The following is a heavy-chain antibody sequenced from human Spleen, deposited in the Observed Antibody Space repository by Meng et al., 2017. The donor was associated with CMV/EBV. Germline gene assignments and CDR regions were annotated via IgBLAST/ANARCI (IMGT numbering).Heavy chain of an antibody. V-gene: IGHV3-21*01. J-gene: IGHJ6*02. CDR1: GFTFSSYS. D-gene: IGHD6-6*01. CDR2: ISSSSSYI. Sequence: ETLSLTCAASGFTFSSYSMNWVRQAPGKGLEWVSSISSSSSYIYYADSVKGRFTISRDNAKNSLYLQMNSLRAEDTAVYYCARDTHSSSSPYYYYGMDVWGQGTTVTVSS. CDR3: ARDTHSSSSPYYYYGMDV.